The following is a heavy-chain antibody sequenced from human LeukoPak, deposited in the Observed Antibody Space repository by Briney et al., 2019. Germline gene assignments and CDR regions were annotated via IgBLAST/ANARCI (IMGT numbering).Heavy chain of an antibody. J-gene: IGHJ2*01. Sequence: SETLSLTCTVSGGSISSGGYYWSWIRQPPGKGLEWIGYIYHSGSTYYNPSLKSRVTISVDRSKNQFSLKLSSVTAADTAVYYCASSRRAAAATEGWYFDLWGRGTLVTVSS. CDR3: ASSRRAAAATEGWYFDL. CDR1: GGSISSGGYY. D-gene: IGHD6-13*01. V-gene: IGHV4-30-2*01. CDR2: IYHSGST.